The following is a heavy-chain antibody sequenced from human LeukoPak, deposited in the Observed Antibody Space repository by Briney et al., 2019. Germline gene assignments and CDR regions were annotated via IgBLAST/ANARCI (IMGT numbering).Heavy chain of an antibody. CDR1: GFTFSSYW. D-gene: IGHD3-3*01. J-gene: IGHJ4*02. CDR3: ARGYYDFWSGYPYFDY. CDR2: INTDGSST. V-gene: IGHV3-74*01. Sequence: GGSLRLSCAASGFTFSSYWMHWVRQAPGKGLVWVSRINTDGSSTSYADSVKGRFTVSRDNAKNTLYLQMNSLRAEDTAVYYCARGYYDFWSGYPYFDYWGQGTLVTVSS.